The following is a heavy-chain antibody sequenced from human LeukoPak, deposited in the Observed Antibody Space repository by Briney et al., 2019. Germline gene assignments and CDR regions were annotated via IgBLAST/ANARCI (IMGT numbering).Heavy chain of an antibody. Sequence: SETLSLTCTISGGSISSYYWSWIRQPPGKGLEWIGYIYYSGSTNYNPSLKSRVTISVDTSKNQFSLKLSSVTAADTAVYYCARGGYDFWSGYGKYYFDYWGQGTLVTVSS. D-gene: IGHD3-3*01. V-gene: IGHV4-59*01. CDR3: ARGGYDFWSGYGKYYFDY. CDR1: GGSISSYY. J-gene: IGHJ4*02. CDR2: IYYSGST.